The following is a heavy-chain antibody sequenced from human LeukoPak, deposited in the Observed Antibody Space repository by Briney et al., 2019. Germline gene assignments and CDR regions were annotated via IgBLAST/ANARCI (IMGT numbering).Heavy chain of an antibody. CDR1: GFTFSGYG. J-gene: IGHJ4*02. D-gene: IGHD1-26*01. CDR3: AKDQTPYSGSYYDY. V-gene: IGHV3-30*18. Sequence: GGSLRLSCAASGFTFSGYGMHWVRQAPGKGLEWVAVISYDGSNKYYADSVKGRFTISRDNSKNTLYLQMNSLRAEDTAVYYCAKDQTPYSGSYYDYWGQGTLVTVSS. CDR2: ISYDGSNK.